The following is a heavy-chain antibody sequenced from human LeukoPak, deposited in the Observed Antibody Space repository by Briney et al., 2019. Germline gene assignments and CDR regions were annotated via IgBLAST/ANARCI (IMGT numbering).Heavy chain of an antibody. V-gene: IGHV3-33*01. CDR3: AREGRDGYNFDY. CDR1: GFTYSSYG. D-gene: IGHD5-24*01. CDR2: IWYDGSNK. Sequence: SGGSLRLSCAASGFTYSSYGMHWVRQAPGKGLEGEAVIWYDGSNKYYADSVKGRFTISRDNSKNTLYLQMNSLRAEDTAVYYCAREGRDGYNFDYWGQGTLVTVSS. J-gene: IGHJ4*02.